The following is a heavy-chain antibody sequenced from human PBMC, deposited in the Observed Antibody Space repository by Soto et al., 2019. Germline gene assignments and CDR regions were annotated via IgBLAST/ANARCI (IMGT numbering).Heavy chain of an antibody. J-gene: IGHJ2*01. CDR1: GFTFRNYG. CDR3: TRDISSRYFDL. Sequence: QVQLVESGGGVVQPGKSLRLSCAASGFTFRNYGMHWVRQAPGKGLEWVAVIWYDGSNTYYADSVKGRFTISRDNSKSTLDLQMTSLRAEDTAICSCTRDISSRYFDLWGRGSLVTVSS. V-gene: IGHV3-33*01. CDR2: IWYDGSNT.